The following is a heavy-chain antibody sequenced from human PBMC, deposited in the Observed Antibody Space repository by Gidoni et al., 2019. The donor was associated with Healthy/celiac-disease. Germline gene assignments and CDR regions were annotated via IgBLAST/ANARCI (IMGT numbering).Heavy chain of an antibody. J-gene: IGHJ3*02. CDR1: GFTFTSSA. CDR2: IVVGSGNT. D-gene: IGHD3-10*01. CDR3: AAGPRGPRDAFDI. Sequence: QMQLVQSGPEVKKPGTSVKVSCKASGFTFTSSAVQWVRQARGHRLEWIGWIVVGSGNTNYAQKFQKRVTITRDMSTSTAYMELSSLRSEDTAVYYCAAGPRGPRDAFDIWGQGTMVTVSS. V-gene: IGHV1-58*01.